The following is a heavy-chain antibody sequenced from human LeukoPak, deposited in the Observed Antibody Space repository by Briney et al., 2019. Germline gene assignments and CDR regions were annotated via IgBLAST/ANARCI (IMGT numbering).Heavy chain of an antibody. CDR3: VRDAYYYDKVGYFDY. J-gene: IGHJ4*02. CDR1: GYSFTSYG. V-gene: IGHV1-18*01. D-gene: IGHD3-22*01. CDR2: ISAHNGNT. Sequence: ASVKVSCKASGYSFTSYGISWVRQATGEELEWMGWISAHNGNTHYAQKFQGRVTVTTDTATTTAYMELRSLRSDDTAVYYCVRDAYYYDKVGYFDYWGQGTLVTVSS.